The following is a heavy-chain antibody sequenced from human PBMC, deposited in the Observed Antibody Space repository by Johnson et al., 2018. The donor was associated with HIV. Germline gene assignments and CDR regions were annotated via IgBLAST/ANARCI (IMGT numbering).Heavy chain of an antibody. V-gene: IGHV3-30*19. CDR1: GFTFSRYG. J-gene: IGHJ3*02. Sequence: QLVESGGGVVQVGRSLRLSCEASGFTFSRYGMHWVRQAPGKGLEWVAVISYDGSNKYYADSVKGRFTISRDNSKNTLSLQMDSLRAEDTAMYYCAKVVTSSSSWQDDAFDIWGQGTVVTVSS. CDR3: AKVVTSSSSWQDDAFDI. D-gene: IGHD6-13*01. CDR2: ISYDGSNK.